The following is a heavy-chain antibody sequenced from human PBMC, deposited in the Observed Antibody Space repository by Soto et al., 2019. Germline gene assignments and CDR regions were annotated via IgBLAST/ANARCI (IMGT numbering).Heavy chain of an antibody. CDR2: ITAFKDNT. J-gene: IGHJ3*02. Sequence: QTQLVQSGPEVKKTGSSVKVSCKTPGYTFPYWYLHWVRQAPGQALEWMGWITAFKDNTNYAQKCEDRVSISRDRSVSTAYMELRSLTSEDTAVYVWARSPSSGHSDAFDMWGQGKMVTVSS. D-gene: IGHD2-21*01. CDR3: ARSPSSGHSDAFDM. V-gene: IGHV1-45*01. CDR1: GYTFPYWY.